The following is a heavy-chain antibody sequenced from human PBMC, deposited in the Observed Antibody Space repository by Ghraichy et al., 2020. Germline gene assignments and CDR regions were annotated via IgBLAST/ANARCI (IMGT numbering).Heavy chain of an antibody. Sequence: GGSLRLSCAASGFAYSSYWMNCVRQAQGMGLEWVAYIKYDGSEEYYVDSVKGRFGISRDNAKNSLFLQMNSLRAEDTAVYYCARGWGRFDYWGQGTLVTVSS. D-gene: IGHD2-21*02. CDR3: ARGWGRFDY. J-gene: IGHJ4*02. V-gene: IGHV3-7*01. CDR2: IKYDGSEE. CDR1: GFAYSSYW.